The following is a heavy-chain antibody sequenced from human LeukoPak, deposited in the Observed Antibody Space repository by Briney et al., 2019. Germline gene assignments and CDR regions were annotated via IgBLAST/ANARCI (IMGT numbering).Heavy chain of an antibody. CDR3: ARVPLAYCGGDCYLFDS. V-gene: IGHV1-18*01. Sequence: ASVKVSCKASGYTFTSYGISWVRQAPGQGLEWMGWISAYNGNTNYAQKLQGRVTITADESTSTACMELSSLRSEDTAVYYCARVPLAYCGGDCYLFDSWGQGTLVTVSS. CDR2: ISAYNGNT. J-gene: IGHJ4*02. D-gene: IGHD2-21*02. CDR1: GYTFTSYG.